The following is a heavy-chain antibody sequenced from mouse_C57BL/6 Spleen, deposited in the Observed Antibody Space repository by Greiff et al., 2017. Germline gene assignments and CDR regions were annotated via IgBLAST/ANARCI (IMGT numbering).Heavy chain of an antibody. CDR2: INPSNGGT. D-gene: IGHD2-4*01. J-gene: IGHJ3*01. CDR1: GYTFTSYW. CDR3: ARGGLRWFAY. Sequence: VQLQQSGTELVKPGASVKLSCKASGYTFTSYWMHWVQQRPGQGLEWIGNINPSNGGTYYHEKFKSKATLTVDKSSSTAYMQLSSLTSEDSAVYYCARGGLRWFAYWGQGTLVTVSA. V-gene: IGHV1-53*01.